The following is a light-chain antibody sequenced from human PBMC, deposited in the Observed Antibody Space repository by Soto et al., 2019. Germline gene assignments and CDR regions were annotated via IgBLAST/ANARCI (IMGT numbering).Light chain of an antibody. CDR1: QTVGRF. J-gene: IGKJ5*01. CDR2: DAS. V-gene: IGKV3-11*01. CDR3: QHRLHWPIT. Sequence: DIVLTQSPATLSLSPGDRVTLSCRASQTVGRFLGWYQHSPGQGPRLLVYDASNSATGVPARFSGSGSETDFTFTISSLGLEDFADYYCQHRLHWPITFGQGTRLEIK.